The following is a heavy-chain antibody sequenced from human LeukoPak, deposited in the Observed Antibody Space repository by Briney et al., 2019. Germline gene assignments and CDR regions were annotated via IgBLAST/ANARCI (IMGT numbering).Heavy chain of an antibody. CDR1: GGSFSGYY. CDR2: INHSGST. Sequence: SETLSLTCAVYGGSFSGYYWSWIRQPPGKGLEWIGEINHSGSTNYNPSLKSRVTISVDTSKNQFSLKLSSVTAADTAVYYCARTPRYYYYGMDVWGLGTTVTVSS. J-gene: IGHJ6*02. CDR3: ARTPRYYYYGMDV. V-gene: IGHV4-34*01.